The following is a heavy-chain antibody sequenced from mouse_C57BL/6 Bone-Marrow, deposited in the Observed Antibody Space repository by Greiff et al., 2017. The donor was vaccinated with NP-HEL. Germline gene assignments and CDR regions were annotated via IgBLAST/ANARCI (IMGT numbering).Heavy chain of an antibody. Sequence: EVQLVESGGDLVKPGGSLKLSCAASGFTFSSYGMSWVRQTPDKRLEWVATISSGGSYTYYPDSVKGRFTISRDNAKNTLYLQMSSLKSEDTAMYYCATVTYFDYWGQGTTLTVSS. CDR1: GFTFSSYG. CDR2: ISSGGSYT. CDR3: ATVTYFDY. D-gene: IGHD1-2*01. V-gene: IGHV5-6*01. J-gene: IGHJ2*01.